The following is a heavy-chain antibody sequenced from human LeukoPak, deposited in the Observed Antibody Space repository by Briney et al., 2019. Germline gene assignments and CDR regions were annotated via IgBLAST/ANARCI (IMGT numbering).Heavy chain of an antibody. CDR3: ARDRDGAQGGY. CDR2: INPNSGGT. CDR1: GCTFTDYY. D-gene: IGHD4-17*01. V-gene: IGHV1-2*02. Sequence: ASVKVSCKASGCTFTDYYMRWVRQAPGQGLEWMGWINPNSGGTNYAQKFQGRVTMTRDTSISTAYMELSRLRSDDTAVYYCARDRDGAQGGYWGQGTLVTVSS. J-gene: IGHJ4*02.